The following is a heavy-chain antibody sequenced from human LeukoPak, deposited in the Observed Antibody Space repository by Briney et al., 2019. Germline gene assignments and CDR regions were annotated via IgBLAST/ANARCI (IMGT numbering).Heavy chain of an antibody. J-gene: IGHJ5*02. CDR1: GVSIRSYY. CDR2: IYTSGST. D-gene: IGHD1-26*01. CDR3: ARKLGATAFDP. V-gene: IGHV4-4*07. Sequence: SETLSLTCTVSGVSIRSYYGGLIRQPAGKGLEWIGRIYTSGSTNYNPSLKRRVTMSVDTSKNQFSLKLSPVTAADTAVYYCARKLGATAFDPWGQGTLVTVSS.